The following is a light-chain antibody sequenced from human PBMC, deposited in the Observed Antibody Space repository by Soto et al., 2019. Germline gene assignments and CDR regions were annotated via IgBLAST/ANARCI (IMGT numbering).Light chain of an antibody. Sequence: QSALTQPASVSGSPGQSITISCSGTSSDVGSNNRVSWFQQHPGSAPKLMIYEVTKRPSGVSSRFSGSKSGDTASLTISGLQAEDEADYYCSSYTTLNTVVFGGGTKLTV. CDR3: SSYTTLNTVV. V-gene: IGLV2-23*02. CDR1: SSDVGSNNR. J-gene: IGLJ3*02. CDR2: EVT.